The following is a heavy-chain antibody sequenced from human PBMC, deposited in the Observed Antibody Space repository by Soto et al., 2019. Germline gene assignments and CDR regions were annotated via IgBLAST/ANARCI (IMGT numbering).Heavy chain of an antibody. CDR2: ISSDSTYI. D-gene: IGHD2-15*01. CDR3: ARGGLVVVGAATSPLDY. CDR1: GFTFGSHS. J-gene: IGHJ4*02. Sequence: GGSLRLSCAASGFTFGSHSMFWVRQAPGKGLEWVSSISSDSTYIFYADSVKGRFAISRDNAKNSLYLQMDSLRAEDTAVYYCARGGLVVVGAATSPLDYWGQGTLVTVSS. V-gene: IGHV3-21*01.